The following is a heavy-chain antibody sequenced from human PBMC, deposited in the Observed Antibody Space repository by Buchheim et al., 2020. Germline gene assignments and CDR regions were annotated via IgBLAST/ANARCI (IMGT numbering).Heavy chain of an antibody. V-gene: IGHV3-21*01. J-gene: IGHJ2*01. CDR1: RFTFSSYD. CDR2: ISTSSTYI. CDR3: ARDLGL. Sequence: EVELVESGGGLVQPGGSLKLSCAASRFTFSSYDMNWVRQTPGKGLEWVSSISTSSTYIDYADSVKGRFTISRDNAKNSLYLQMNSLRDDDTAVYFCARDLGLWGRGTL.